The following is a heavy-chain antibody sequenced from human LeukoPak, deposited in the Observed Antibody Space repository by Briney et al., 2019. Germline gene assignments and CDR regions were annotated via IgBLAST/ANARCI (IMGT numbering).Heavy chain of an antibody. D-gene: IGHD5-18*01. CDR2: IYSGGST. CDR1: GFTVSSNY. V-gene: IGHV3-53*05. CDR3: AKSGRRGYSYGHRFKYYFDY. Sequence: GGSLRLSCAASGFTVSSNYIWVRQAPGKGLEWVSVIYSGGSTYYADSVKGRFTISRDNAKNSLYLQMNSLRAEDTAVYYCAKSGRRGYSYGHRFKYYFDYWGQGTLVTVSS. J-gene: IGHJ4*02.